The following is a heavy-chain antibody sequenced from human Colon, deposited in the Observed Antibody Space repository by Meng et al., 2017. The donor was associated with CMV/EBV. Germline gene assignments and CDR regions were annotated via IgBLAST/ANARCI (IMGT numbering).Heavy chain of an antibody. J-gene: IGHJ6*02. CDR3: VREDLPPRRLDG. CDR2: ISTGSSYI. CDR1: TSTFSNYW. V-gene: IGHV3-21*01. Sequence: GEALKISWAASTSTFSNYWMHWVRQAPGEGLVWVSSISTGSSYIYYAESLKGRFTISRDNARGSLGLHMNSLRAEDTAVYYCVREDLPPRRLDGWGQGTTVTVSS.